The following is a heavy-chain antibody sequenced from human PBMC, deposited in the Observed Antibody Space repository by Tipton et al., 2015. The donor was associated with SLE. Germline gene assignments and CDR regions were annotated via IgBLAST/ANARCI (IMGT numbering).Heavy chain of an antibody. D-gene: IGHD6-19*01. CDR1: GGSTARTIYY. V-gene: IGHV4-39*07. Sequence: TLSLTCAVSGGSTARTIYYLGCFRHPPRHGRAWEAGINFSGSTYYNTSLKSRVTISVDTSKNHFSLKRSSVTAADTAVYYWARHGRGWYGLGFWGKRTPVPVSS. CDR3: ARHGRGWYGLGF. CDR2: INFSGST. J-gene: IGHJ6*04.